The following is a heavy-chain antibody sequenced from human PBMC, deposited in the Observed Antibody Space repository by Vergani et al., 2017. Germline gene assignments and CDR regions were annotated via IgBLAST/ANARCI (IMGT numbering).Heavy chain of an antibody. CDR3: ARDPFDSTTWPFLLLDLDF. V-gene: IGHV4-61*02. J-gene: IGHJ6*01. D-gene: IGHD6-13*01. Sequence: QVQLQESGPGLVRPSQTLSLTCTVSGGSISSGSYYWSWFRQPAGKGLEWIGRFYTGGGTCYNPSLKSRVTMSVDTSKNQFSLQLSSVTAADTAVYYCARDPFDSTTWPFLLLDLDFWGQGTTVSDSS. CDR1: GGSISSGSYY. CDR2: FYTGGGT.